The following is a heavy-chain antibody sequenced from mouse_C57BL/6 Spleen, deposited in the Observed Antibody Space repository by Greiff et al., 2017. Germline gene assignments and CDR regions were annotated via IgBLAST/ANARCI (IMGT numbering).Heavy chain of an antibody. V-gene: IGHV14-2*01. CDR3: ARTGGPLFDV. CDR1: GFNIKDYY. Sequence: VQLQQSGAELVKPGASVKLSCTASGFNIKDYYMHWVKQRTEQGLEWIGRIDPEDGETIYAPKFQGKATITADTSSNTAYLQLSSLTSEDTAVYYCARTGGPLFDVWGTGTTVTVSS. CDR2: IDPEDGET. J-gene: IGHJ1*03.